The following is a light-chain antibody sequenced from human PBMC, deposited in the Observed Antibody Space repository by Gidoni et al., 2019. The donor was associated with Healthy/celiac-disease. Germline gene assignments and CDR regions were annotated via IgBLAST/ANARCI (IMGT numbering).Light chain of an antibody. V-gene: IGKV3-20*01. Sequence: IVFTQSPRTLSLSPGERATLSCRASQSVSSSYLAWYQQKPGQAPRLLIYGASSRATGIPDRFSSSGSGTDFTLTISRLEPEDFAVYYCQQYGSSPLYTFGQGTKLEIK. J-gene: IGKJ2*01. CDR3: QQYGSSPLYT. CDR2: GAS. CDR1: QSVSSSY.